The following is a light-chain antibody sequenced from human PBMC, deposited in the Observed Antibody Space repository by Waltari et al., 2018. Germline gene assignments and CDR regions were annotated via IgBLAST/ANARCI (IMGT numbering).Light chain of an antibody. CDR1: QSVSMY. J-gene: IGKJ1*01. CDR3: QKYGTLPAT. Sequence: EVVLTQSPGTLSLSPGERATLSCRASQSVSMYLAWYQQKPGQAPRLLIYDTSTRATGIPDRFSGSGSGTDFSLTISRLDPEDFAVYYCQKYGTLPATFGQGTKVEVK. V-gene: IGKV3-20*01. CDR2: DTS.